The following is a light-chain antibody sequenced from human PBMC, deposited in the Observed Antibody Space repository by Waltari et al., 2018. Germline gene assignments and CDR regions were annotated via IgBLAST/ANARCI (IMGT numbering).Light chain of an antibody. CDR3: HQYNNWPQT. CDR2: GAS. CDR1: HSISSN. J-gene: IGKJ1*01. V-gene: IGKV3-15*01. Sequence: EIVMTQSPATLSVYPGERATLSCRASHSISSNLAWYQQKPGQAPSLLMYGASTRATGIPARFSGSGSGTEFTLTISSLESEDFAIYYCHQYNNWPQTFGQGTKVEIK.